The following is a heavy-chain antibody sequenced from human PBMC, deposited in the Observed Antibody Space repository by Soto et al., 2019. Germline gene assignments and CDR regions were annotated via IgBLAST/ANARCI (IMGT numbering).Heavy chain of an antibody. V-gene: IGHV4-39*01. CDR2: IYYSGST. CDR1: GGSISSSSFH. CDR3: ARRERAAGTDWWFDP. D-gene: IGHD6-13*01. J-gene: IGHJ5*02. Sequence: QLQLQESGPGLVKPSETLSLTCTVSGGSISSSSFHGGWIRQPPGKGLEWIGSIYYSGSTYYSPSLKSRVTISVDTSKNQFPLKLSSVTAADTAVYYCARRERAAGTDWWFDPWGQGTLVTVSS.